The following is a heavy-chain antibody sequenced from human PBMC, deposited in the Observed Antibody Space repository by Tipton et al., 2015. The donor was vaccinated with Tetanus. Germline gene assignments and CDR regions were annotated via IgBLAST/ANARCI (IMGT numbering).Heavy chain of an antibody. V-gene: IGHV4-31*03. CDR2: IYYSGST. J-gene: IGHJ4*02. D-gene: IGHD3-22*01. Sequence: TLSLTCTVSGGSISSGGYYWSWIRQHPGKGLEWIGYIYYSGSTYYNPSLKSRVTISVDTSKNQFSLKLSSVTAADTAVYYCARNAGDYYDSSGYLRYYFDYWGQGTLVTVSS. CDR3: ARNAGDYYDSSGYLRYYFDY. CDR1: GGSISSGGYY.